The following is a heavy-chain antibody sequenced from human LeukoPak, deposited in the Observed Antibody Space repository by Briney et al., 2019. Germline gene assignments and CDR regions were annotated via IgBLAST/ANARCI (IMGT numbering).Heavy chain of an antibody. J-gene: IGHJ4*02. CDR3: ATSGWLLQRPSYFDY. Sequence: SVKVSCKASGGTFSSYAISWVRQAPGQGLEWMGGIIPIFGTANYAQKFQGRVTITADESTSTAYMELSSLRPEDTAVYYCATSGWLLQRPSYFDYWGQGTLVTVSS. D-gene: IGHD1-26*01. CDR1: GGTFSSYA. CDR2: IIPIFGTA. V-gene: IGHV1-69*13.